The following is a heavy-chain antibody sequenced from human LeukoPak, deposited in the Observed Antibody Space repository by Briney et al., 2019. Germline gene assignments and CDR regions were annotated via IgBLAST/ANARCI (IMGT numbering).Heavy chain of an antibody. Sequence: PSETLSLTCTASGGSISSYYWSWIRQPPGKGLEWIGYIYYSGSTNYNPSLKSRVTISVDTSKNQFSLKLSSVTAADTAVYYCARPKKGRSTSCYGYWGQGTLVTVSS. CDR2: IYYSGST. D-gene: IGHD2-2*01. CDR3: ARPKKGRSTSCYGY. CDR1: GGSISSYY. J-gene: IGHJ4*02. V-gene: IGHV4-59*12.